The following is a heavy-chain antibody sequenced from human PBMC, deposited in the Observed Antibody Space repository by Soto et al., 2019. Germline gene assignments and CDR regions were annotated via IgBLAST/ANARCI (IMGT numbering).Heavy chain of an antibody. CDR2: IYYSGST. CDR1: GGSISSGDYY. V-gene: IGHV4-30-4*01. Sequence: QVQLQESGPGLVKPSQTLSLTCTVSGGSISSGDYYWSWIRQPPGKALEWIGYIYYSGSTYYIPSLKSRVTLSLDTSKKQFSLKLSSVTAADTAVYYCARERRDGSRLDPWGQGSLVTVSS. D-gene: IGHD6-13*01. CDR3: ARERRDGSRLDP. J-gene: IGHJ5*02.